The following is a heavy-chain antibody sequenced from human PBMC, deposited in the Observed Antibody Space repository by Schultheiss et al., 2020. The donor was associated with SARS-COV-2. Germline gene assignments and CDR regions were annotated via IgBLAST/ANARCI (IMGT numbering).Heavy chain of an antibody. CDR1: GGSISSSSYY. CDR2: IYYSGST. Sequence: SETLSLTCTVSGGSISSSSYYWGWIRQPPGKGLEWIGSIYYSGSTYYNPSLKSRVTISVDTSKNQFSLKLSSVTAADTAVYYCARHAPSDYDYIWGSYRFYAFDIWGQGTMVTVSS. D-gene: IGHD3-16*02. V-gene: IGHV4-39*01. J-gene: IGHJ3*02. CDR3: ARHAPSDYDYIWGSYRFYAFDI.